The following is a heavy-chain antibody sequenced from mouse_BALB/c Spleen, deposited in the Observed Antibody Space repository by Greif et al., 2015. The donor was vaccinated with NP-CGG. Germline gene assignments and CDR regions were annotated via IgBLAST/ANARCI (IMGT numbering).Heavy chain of an antibody. CDR1: GFTFSSYA. J-gene: IGHJ4*01. V-gene: IGHV5-9-3*01. Sequence: EVKLVESGGGLVRPGGSLKLSCAASGFTFSSYAMSWVRQTPEKRLEWVATISSGGSYTYYPDSVKGRFTISRDNAKNTLYLQMSSLRSEDTAMYYCARHHDYLYYYAIDYWGQGTSVTVSS. CDR3: ARHHDYLYYYAIDY. D-gene: IGHD2-4*01. CDR2: ISSGGSYT.